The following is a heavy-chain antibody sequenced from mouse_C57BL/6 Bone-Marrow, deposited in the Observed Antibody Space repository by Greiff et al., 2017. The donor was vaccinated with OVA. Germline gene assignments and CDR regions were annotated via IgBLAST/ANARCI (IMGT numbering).Heavy chain of an antibody. D-gene: IGHD1-1*01. V-gene: IGHV1-81*01. CDR3: ARRLTTVVGGDY. CDR2: IYPRSGNT. Sequence: VQLQQSGAELARPGASVKLSCKASGYTFTSYGISWVKQRTGQGLEWIGEIYPRSGNTYYNEKFKGKATLTADKSSSKAYMELRSLTSEDAAVYFCARRLTTVVGGDYWGQGTTLTVSS. CDR1: GYTFTSYG. J-gene: IGHJ2*01.